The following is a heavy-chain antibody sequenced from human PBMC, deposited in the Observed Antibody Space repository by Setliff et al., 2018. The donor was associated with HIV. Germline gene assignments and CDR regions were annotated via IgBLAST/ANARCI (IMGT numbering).Heavy chain of an antibody. D-gene: IGHD3-10*01. J-gene: IGHJ4*02. CDR3: ARRGNYYASAFDY. V-gene: IGHV1-58*01. CDR2: IVVGSGNT. Sequence: GASVKVSCKASGFTFTSSAVQWVRQARGQRLEWIGWIVVGSGNTNYAQKFQERVTITRDMSTSTAYMELSSLRSEDTAVYYCARRGNYYASAFDYWGQGTLVTVSS. CDR1: GFTFTSSA.